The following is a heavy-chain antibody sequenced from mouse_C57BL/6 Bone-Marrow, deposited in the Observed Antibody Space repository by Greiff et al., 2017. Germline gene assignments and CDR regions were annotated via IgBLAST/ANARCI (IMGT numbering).Heavy chain of an antibody. J-gene: IGHJ4*01. Sequence: VQLQQSGPELVKPGASVKISCKASGYAFSSSWMNWVKQRPGKGLEWLGRIYPGDGDTNYNGKFKGKATLTADKSSSTAYMQLSSLTSEDSAVYFCARSRGTVYAMDYWGQGTSVTVSS. CDR1: GYAFSSSW. CDR3: ARSRGTVYAMDY. D-gene: IGHD1-1*01. CDR2: IYPGDGDT. V-gene: IGHV1-82*01.